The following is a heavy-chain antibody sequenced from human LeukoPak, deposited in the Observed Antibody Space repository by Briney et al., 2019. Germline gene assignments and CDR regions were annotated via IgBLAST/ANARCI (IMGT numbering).Heavy chain of an antibody. CDR1: GGSFSGYY. Sequence: SETLSLTCAVYGGSFSGYYWSWIRQPPGKGLEWIGEINHSGSTNYNPSLKSRVTISVDTSKNQFSLKLSSVTAADTAVYYCARGGPIFGVVIKFDPWGQGTLVTVSS. CDR2: INHSGST. D-gene: IGHD3-3*02. CDR3: ARGGPIFGVVIKFDP. J-gene: IGHJ5*02. V-gene: IGHV4-34*01.